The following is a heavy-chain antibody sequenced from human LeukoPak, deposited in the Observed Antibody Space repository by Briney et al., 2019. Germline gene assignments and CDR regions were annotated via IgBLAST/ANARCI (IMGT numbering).Heavy chain of an antibody. Sequence: GGSLRLSCAASGFTFSSYSMNWVRQAPGKGLEWVSSISSSSSYIYYADSVKGRFTISRDNAKNSLYLQMNSLRAEDTAVYYCARGISQPPVAFDIWGQGTMVTVSS. CDR3: ARGISQPPVAFDI. CDR1: GFTFSSYS. V-gene: IGHV3-21*01. D-gene: IGHD6-13*01. J-gene: IGHJ3*02. CDR2: ISSSSSYI.